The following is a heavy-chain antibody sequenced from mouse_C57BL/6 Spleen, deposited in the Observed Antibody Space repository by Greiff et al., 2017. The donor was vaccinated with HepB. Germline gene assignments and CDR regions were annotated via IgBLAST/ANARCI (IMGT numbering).Heavy chain of an antibody. Sequence: VQLQQSGAELVRPGASVKLSCTASGFNIKDYYMHWVKQRPEQGLEWIGRIDPEDGDTEYAPKFQGKATMTADTSSTTAYLQLSSLTSEDTAVYYCTPHPAYYYGSSYDYWGPGTTLTVSS. D-gene: IGHD1-1*01. CDR2: IDPEDGDT. V-gene: IGHV14-1*01. CDR3: TPHPAYYYGSSYDY. CDR1: GFNIKDYY. J-gene: IGHJ2*01.